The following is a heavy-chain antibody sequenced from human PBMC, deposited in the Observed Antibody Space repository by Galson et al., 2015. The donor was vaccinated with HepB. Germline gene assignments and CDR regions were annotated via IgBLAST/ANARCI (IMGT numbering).Heavy chain of an antibody. J-gene: IGHJ4*02. CDR1: GYTFTGYY. D-gene: IGHD2-21*02. CDR3: ARTLIVPATAISRGFDY. Sequence: SVKVSCKASGYTFTGYYMHWARQAPGQGLEWMGRINPNSGGTNYAQKFQGRVTMTRDTSISTAYMELSSLRSDDTAVYYCARTLIVPATAISRGFDYWGQGTLVTVSS. CDR2: INPNSGGT. V-gene: IGHV1-2*06.